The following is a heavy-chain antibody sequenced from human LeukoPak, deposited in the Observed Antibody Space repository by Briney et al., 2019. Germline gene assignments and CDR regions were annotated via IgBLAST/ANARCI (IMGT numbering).Heavy chain of an antibody. Sequence: GGSLRLSCAASGFTFSSYSMNWVRQAPGKGLEWVSYISSSSSTIYYADSVKGRFTISRDNAKNSLYLQMNSLRAEDTAVYYCARDRGNFWSAHLDYWGQGTLVTVSS. CDR3: ARDRGNFWSAHLDY. CDR2: ISSSSSTI. V-gene: IGHV3-48*04. D-gene: IGHD3-3*01. CDR1: GFTFSSYS. J-gene: IGHJ4*02.